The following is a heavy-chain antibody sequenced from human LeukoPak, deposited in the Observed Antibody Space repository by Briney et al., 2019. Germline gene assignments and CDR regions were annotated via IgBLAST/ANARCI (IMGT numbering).Heavy chain of an antibody. CDR3: ARDVRVAGFDI. CDR2: FYSSVST. J-gene: IGHJ3*02. Sequence: SETLSLTCAVSGGSIRSYYWRWIRQPAGKGLEWIGRFYSSVSTNYNPSLKSRVSMSIDTSKNHFSLNLTSVTAADTAIYYCARDVRVAGFDIWGQGTMVTVSS. D-gene: IGHD3-3*01. CDR1: GGSIRSYY. V-gene: IGHV4-4*07.